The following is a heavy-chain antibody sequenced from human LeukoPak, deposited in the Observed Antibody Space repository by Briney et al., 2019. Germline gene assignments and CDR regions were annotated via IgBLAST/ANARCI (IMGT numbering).Heavy chain of an antibody. D-gene: IGHD2-15*01. V-gene: IGHV3-30*02. CDR1: GFTFNSYG. J-gene: IGHJ4*02. CDR3: AKDGGRAAIAF. Sequence: GGSLRPSCAASGFTFNSYGMHRVRQAPGKGLEWVTFIRFDGSKKHYADSVKGRFTISRDISKNTLYLQMNSLRTEDTAVYYCAKDGGRAAIAFWGQGTLVTVSS. CDR2: IRFDGSKK.